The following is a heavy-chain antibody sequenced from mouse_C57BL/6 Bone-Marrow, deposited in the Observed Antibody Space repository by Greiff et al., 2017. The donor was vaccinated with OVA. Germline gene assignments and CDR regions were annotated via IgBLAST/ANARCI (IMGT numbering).Heavy chain of an antibody. CDR2: ISYDGSN. J-gene: IGHJ1*03. V-gene: IGHV3-6*01. Sequence: EVQLQESGPGLVKPSQSLSLTCSVTGYSITSGYYWNWIRQFPGKKLEWMGYISYDGSNNYNPSLKNRISITRDTSKNQFFLKLNSVTTEDTATYYCAGGNWYFDVWGTGTTVTVSS. CDR1: GYSITSGYY. CDR3: AGGNWYFDV.